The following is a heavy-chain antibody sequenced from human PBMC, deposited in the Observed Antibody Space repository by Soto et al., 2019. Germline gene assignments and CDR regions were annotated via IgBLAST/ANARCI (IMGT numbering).Heavy chain of an antibody. J-gene: IGHJ6*02. CDR2: INSDGSHT. CDR1: GLSFNIYW. V-gene: IGHV3-74*01. CDR3: AGGMAGLDV. Sequence: DVQLVESGGGVVQPGGSLRLSCAASGLSFNIYWMHWVRQVPGKGLVWLARINSDGSHTIYVDSVKGRFTISRDNAKNTVFLQMDSLRDEDTGVYYSAGGMAGLDVWGQGTTVTVSS.